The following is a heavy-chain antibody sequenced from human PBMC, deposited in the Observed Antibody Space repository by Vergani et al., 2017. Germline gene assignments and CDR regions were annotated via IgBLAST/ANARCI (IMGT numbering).Heavy chain of an antibody. Sequence: QVQLVESGGGVVQPGRSLSLSCAASGFTFSSYAMHWVRQAPGKGLEWVAVISYDGSNKYYADSVKGRFTISRDNSKNTLYLQMNSLRAEDTAVYYCARERDDYGWGSFLDYWGQGTLVTVSS. CDR2: ISYDGSNK. CDR3: ARERDDYGWGSFLDY. J-gene: IGHJ4*02. D-gene: IGHD3-16*01. CDR1: GFTFSSYA. V-gene: IGHV3-30-3*01.